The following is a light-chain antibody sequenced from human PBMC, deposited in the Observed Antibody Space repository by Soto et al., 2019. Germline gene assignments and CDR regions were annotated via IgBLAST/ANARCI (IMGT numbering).Light chain of an antibody. V-gene: IGKV4-1*01. CDR3: QQYYSTPPT. J-gene: IGKJ2*01. Sequence: DIVMTQSPDSLAVFLGERATINCKSSQSVLYSSNNQKYLAWYQQKPEQPAKPPIYCASTRESGLPDRFSGSGSERDFTLTIGSLQAEDVAVYYCQQYYSTPPTFYQGTKLKIK. CDR1: QSVLYSSNNQKY. CDR2: CAS.